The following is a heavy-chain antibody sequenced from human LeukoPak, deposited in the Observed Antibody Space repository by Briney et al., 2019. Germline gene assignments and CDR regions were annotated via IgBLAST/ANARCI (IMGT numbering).Heavy chain of an antibody. CDR3: AKTRGYNYGSHYSFDY. CDR1: QFTFSSFG. D-gene: IGHD5-18*01. J-gene: IGHJ4*02. V-gene: IGHV3-30*18. Sequence: GGSLRLSCTAFQFTFSSFGMHWVRQAPGKGLEWMAVISYDGSHEDYVDSVKGRFTISRDNSKNTLYLQVNSLKIEDTAIYYCAKTRGYNYGSHYSFDYWGQGTLVTVSS. CDR2: ISYDGSHE.